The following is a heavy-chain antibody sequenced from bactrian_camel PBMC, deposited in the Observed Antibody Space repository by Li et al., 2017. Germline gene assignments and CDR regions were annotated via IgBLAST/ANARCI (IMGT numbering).Heavy chain of an antibody. CDR2: LDTDGTT. D-gene: IGHD1*01. CDR3: AAGDGPWNVLIAPPLNHAQYTY. J-gene: IGHJ4*01. CDR1: GNMFSINA. Sequence: HVQLVESGGGSVQAGGSLTLSYSASGNMFSINAMGWFRQAPGKEREGVGVLDTDGTTRYADDAVKGRFTISKDNAKNTLYLQMNGLKPEDSAMYYCAAGDGPWNVLIAPPLNHAQYTYWGQGTQVTVS. V-gene: IGHV3S53*01.